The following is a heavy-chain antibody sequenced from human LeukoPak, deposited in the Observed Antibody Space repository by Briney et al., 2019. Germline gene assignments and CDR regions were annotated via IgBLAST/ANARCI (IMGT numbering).Heavy chain of an antibody. CDR3: ARASHDYGEYSHFDY. J-gene: IGHJ4*02. V-gene: IGHV4-4*07. CDR2: IYTSGST. Sequence: SETLSLTYTVSGGSISSYYWSWIRQPAGKGLEWIGRIYTSGSTNYNPSLKSRVTMSVDTSKNQFSLKLSSVTAADTAVYYCARASHDYGEYSHFDYWGQGTLVTVSS. CDR1: GGSISSYY. D-gene: IGHD4-17*01.